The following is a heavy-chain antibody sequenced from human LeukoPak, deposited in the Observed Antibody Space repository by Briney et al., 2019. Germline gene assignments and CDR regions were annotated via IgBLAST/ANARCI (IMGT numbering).Heavy chain of an antibody. CDR1: GFTFSSYA. D-gene: IGHD6-6*01. J-gene: IGHJ4*02. Sequence: GGSLRLSCAASGFTFSSYAMHWVRQAPGKGLEWVAVISYDGSNKYYADSVKGRFTISRDNSKNTLYLQMNSLRAEDTAVYYCARDDEQLDYYFDYWGQGPLVTVSS. CDR3: ARDDEQLDYYFDY. CDR2: ISYDGSNK. V-gene: IGHV3-30*04.